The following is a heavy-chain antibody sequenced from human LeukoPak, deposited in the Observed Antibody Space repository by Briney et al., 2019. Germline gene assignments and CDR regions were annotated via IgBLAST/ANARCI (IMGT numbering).Heavy chain of an antibody. CDR3: ARDGRDYGGNPGEFDY. V-gene: IGHV1-18*01. Sequence: ASVKVSCKASGYTFTSYGISWVRQAPGQGLEWMGWISAYNGNTNYAQKLQGRVTMTTDTSTSTAYMELRSLRSDDTAVYYCARDGRDYGGNPGEFDYWGQGTLVTVSS. CDR2: ISAYNGNT. CDR1: GYTFTSYG. J-gene: IGHJ4*02. D-gene: IGHD4-23*01.